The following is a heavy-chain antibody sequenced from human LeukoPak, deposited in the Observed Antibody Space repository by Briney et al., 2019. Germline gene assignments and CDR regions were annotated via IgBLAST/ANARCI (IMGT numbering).Heavy chain of an antibody. D-gene: IGHD3-22*01. Sequence: GGSLRLSCAASGFTFSSYAMSWVRQAPGKGLEWVSLISGSGSSTYYADSVKGRFTISRDTSKKTVDLQMNSLRAEDTALYYCAKAFSISMIGSWGQGTLVAVSS. CDR2: ISGSGSST. CDR1: GFTFSSYA. J-gene: IGHJ4*02. CDR3: AKAFSISMIGS. V-gene: IGHV3-23*01.